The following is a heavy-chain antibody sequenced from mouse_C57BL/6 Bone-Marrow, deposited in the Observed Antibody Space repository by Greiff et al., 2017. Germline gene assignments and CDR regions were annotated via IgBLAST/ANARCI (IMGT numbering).Heavy chain of an antibody. Sequence: EVKLQESGGGLVQPGGSLKLSCAASGFTFSDYGMAWVRQAPRKGPEWVAFISNLAYSIYYADTVTGRFTISRENAKNTLYLEMSSLRSEDTAMYYCARRNWGYAMDYWGQGTSVTVSS. D-gene: IGHD4-1*01. V-gene: IGHV5-15*01. CDR3: ARRNWGYAMDY. CDR1: GFTFSDYG. J-gene: IGHJ4*01. CDR2: ISNLAYSI.